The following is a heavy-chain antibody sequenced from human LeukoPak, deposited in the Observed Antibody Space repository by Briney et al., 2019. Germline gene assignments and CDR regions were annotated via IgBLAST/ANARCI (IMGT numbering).Heavy chain of an antibody. CDR2: LSPHANYE. V-gene: IGHV3-33*01. J-gene: IGHJ4*02. Sequence: PGGSLRPSCAASGFTFSDYGIHWVRQAPGKGLEWVAVLSPHANYEYYADSVQGRFAISRDDSKNTVYHQMNSLRDEETAVYYCARDWIDRSLDYWGLGTLVTVSS. CDR3: ARDWIDRSLDY. D-gene: IGHD2-2*03. CDR1: GFTFSDYG.